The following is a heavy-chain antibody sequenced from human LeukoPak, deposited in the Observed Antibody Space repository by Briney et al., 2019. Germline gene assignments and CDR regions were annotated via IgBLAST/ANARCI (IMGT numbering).Heavy chain of an antibody. CDR2: IKQDGSEK. CDR1: GFTFSSYW. CDR3: ARPIYSSSPNGEKY. V-gene: IGHV3-7*01. J-gene: IGHJ4*02. Sequence: GGSLRLSCAASGFTFSSYWMSWVRQAPGKGLEWVANIKQDGSEKYYVDSVEGRFTISRDNAKNSLYLQMNSLRAEDTAVYYCARPIYSSSPNGEKYWGQGTLVTVSS. D-gene: IGHD6-6*01.